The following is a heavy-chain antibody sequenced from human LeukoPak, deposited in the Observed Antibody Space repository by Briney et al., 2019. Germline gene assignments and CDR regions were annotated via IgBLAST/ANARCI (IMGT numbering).Heavy chain of an antibody. Sequence: GGSLRLSCAASGFTFSHYWMTWVRQAPGKGLEWVANINQDGSGEYYVDSVKGRFTISRDNAKNSLYLQMNSLRAEDTAVYYCARAGPYQLPPRPVDYWGQGTLVTVSS. D-gene: IGHD2-2*01. CDR3: ARAGPYQLPPRPVDY. CDR1: GFTFSHYW. J-gene: IGHJ4*02. V-gene: IGHV3-7*01. CDR2: INQDGSGE.